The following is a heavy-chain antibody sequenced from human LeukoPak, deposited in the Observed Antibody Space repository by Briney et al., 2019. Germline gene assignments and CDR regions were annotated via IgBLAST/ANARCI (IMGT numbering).Heavy chain of an antibody. CDR2: IYISGST. Sequence: SETLSLTCSVSGASINSHCWTWIRQPAGKGLEWIGRIYISGSTNYSPSLKSRVTMSVDTSKNQFSLNLISVTAADTAVYYCARALNPLPGTYYFDYWGQGTLVTVSS. CDR3: ARALNPLPGTYYFDY. CDR1: GASINSHC. V-gene: IGHV4-4*07. J-gene: IGHJ4*02. D-gene: IGHD2-15*01.